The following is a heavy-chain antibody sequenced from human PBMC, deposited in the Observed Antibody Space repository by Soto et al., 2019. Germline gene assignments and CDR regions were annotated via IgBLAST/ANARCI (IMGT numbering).Heavy chain of an antibody. CDR3: ARESEDLTSNFDY. V-gene: IGHV3-21*01. J-gene: IGHJ4*02. Sequence: GGSLRLSCAASGFTFTRYSMNWVRQAPGKGLEWVSSISSTTNYIYYADSMKGRFTVSRDNAKNSVYLDMNSLSAEDTAVYYCARESEDLTSNFDYWGQGTLVTVSS. CDR1: GFTFTRYS. CDR2: ISSTTNYI.